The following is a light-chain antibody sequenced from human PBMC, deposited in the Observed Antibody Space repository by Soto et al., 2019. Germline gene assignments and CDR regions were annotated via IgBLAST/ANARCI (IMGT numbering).Light chain of an antibody. Sequence: QSALTQPRSVSGSPGQSVTISCTGTNSDVGGYNYVSWYQQHPGKAPKLMIYDVRERPSGVPDRFSGSKSGNTASLTISGLQAEDEVDYYCCSYAGSYNYVFGIGTKVTVL. CDR1: NSDVGGYNY. CDR3: CSYAGSYNYV. V-gene: IGLV2-11*01. J-gene: IGLJ1*01. CDR2: DVR.